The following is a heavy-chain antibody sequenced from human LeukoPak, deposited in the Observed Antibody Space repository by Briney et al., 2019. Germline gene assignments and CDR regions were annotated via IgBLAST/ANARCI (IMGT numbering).Heavy chain of an antibody. CDR3: ARDFLIAVAGGPNWFDP. CDR1: GGSISSGGYY. V-gene: IGHV4-31*03. Sequence: KTSQTLSLTCTVSGGSISSGGYYWSWIRQHPGKGLEWIGYIYYSGSTYYNPSLKSRVTISVDTSKNQFSLKLSSMTAADTAVYYCARDFLIAVAGGPNWFDPWGQGTLVTVSS. D-gene: IGHD6-19*01. J-gene: IGHJ5*02. CDR2: IYYSGST.